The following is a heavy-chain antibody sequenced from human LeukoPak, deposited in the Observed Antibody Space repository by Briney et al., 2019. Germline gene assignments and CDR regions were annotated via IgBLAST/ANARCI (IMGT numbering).Heavy chain of an antibody. J-gene: IGHJ4*02. Sequence: GGSLRLSCAASGFTVSSSYMSWVRQAPGKGLEWVSVIYSGGSTYYADSLKGRFTISRDNSKNTLYLQMNSLRVEDTAVYYCARSIAVAGRPYHFDYWGQGTLVTVSS. V-gene: IGHV3-53*01. CDR3: ARSIAVAGRPYHFDY. CDR2: IYSGGST. D-gene: IGHD6-19*01. CDR1: GFTVSSSY.